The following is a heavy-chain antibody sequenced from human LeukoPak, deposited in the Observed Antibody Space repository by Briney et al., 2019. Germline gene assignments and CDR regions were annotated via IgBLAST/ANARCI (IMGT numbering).Heavy chain of an antibody. CDR1: GFTFSSYG. D-gene: IGHD1-1*01. CDR2: ISSSGSTI. Sequence: PGRSLRLSCAASGFTFSSYGMHWVRRAPGKGLEWVSYISSSGSTIYYAGSVKGRFTISRDNAKNSLYLQMNSLRAEDTAVYYCAIKLERPWFDYWGQGTLVSVSS. CDR3: AIKLERPWFDY. V-gene: IGHV3-48*04. J-gene: IGHJ4*02.